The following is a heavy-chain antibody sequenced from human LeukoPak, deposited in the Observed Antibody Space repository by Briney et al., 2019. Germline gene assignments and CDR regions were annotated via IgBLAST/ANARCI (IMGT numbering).Heavy chain of an antibody. V-gene: IGHV3-48*03. D-gene: IGHD3-22*01. CDR2: ISSSGSTI. Sequence: GGSLRLSCAASGFTFSSYEMNWVRQAPGKGLEWVSYISSSGSTIYYADSVKGRFTISRDNAKNSLYLQMNSLRAEDTAVYYCARDTYDSSGYPYYYMDVWGKGSTVTISS. CDR1: GFTFSSYE. CDR3: ARDTYDSSGYPYYYMDV. J-gene: IGHJ6*03.